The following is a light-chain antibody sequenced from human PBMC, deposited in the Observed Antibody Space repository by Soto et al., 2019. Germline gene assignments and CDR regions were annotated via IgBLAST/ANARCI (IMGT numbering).Light chain of an antibody. CDR3: AAWDDSLRGVV. V-gene: IGLV1-47*01. J-gene: IGLJ2*01. CDR2: RNN. CDR1: LSNIGSNF. Sequence: QSVLTQPPSASGTPGQRVTISCSGSLSNIGSNFISWYQQLPGSAPKLLINRNNERPSGVPDRFSGSKSGTSAALAISGLRSADEADYHCAAWDDSLRGVVFGGGTKLTVL.